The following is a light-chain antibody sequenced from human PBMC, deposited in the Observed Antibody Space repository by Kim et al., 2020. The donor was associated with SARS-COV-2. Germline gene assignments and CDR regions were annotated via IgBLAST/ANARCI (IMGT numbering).Light chain of an antibody. CDR2: YDD. V-gene: IGLV1-36*01. CDR3: AAWDDSLNGWV. CDR1: SSNIGNNA. J-gene: IGLJ3*02. Sequence: KRVTISCSGSSSNIGNNAVNWYQQLPGKAPKLLIYYDDLLPSGVSDRFSGSKSGTSASLAISGLQSEDEADYYCAAWDDSLNGWVFGGGTQLTVL.